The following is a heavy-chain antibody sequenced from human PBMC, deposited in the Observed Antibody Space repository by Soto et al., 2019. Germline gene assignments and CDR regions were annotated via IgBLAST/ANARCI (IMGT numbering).Heavy chain of an antibody. CDR3: VSGGTGNFDP. J-gene: IGHJ5*02. Sequence: SETLSRTCAVSGGSISSTNWWTWVRQPPGKGLEWIGEIYHSGSTNYNPSPKSRVTMSVDKSKNQFSLNLRSVTAADTAVYFCVSGGTGNFDPWGQGTLVTVSS. D-gene: IGHD3-10*01. CDR2: IYHSGST. V-gene: IGHV4-4*02. CDR1: GGSISSTNW.